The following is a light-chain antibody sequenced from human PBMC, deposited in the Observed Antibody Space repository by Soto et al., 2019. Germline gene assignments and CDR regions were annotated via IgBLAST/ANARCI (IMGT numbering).Light chain of an antibody. Sequence: ELMFRQSAAPLSLSPRERATLSSRASPSVSSSYLAWYQQNPGQAPRLLIYGASSRATGIPDRFSGSGSGTDFTLTISRLEPEDFAVYYCQQHGTSPITFGQGTRLEIK. V-gene: IGKV3-20*01. CDR2: GAS. J-gene: IGKJ5*01. CDR1: PSVSSSY. CDR3: QQHGTSPIT.